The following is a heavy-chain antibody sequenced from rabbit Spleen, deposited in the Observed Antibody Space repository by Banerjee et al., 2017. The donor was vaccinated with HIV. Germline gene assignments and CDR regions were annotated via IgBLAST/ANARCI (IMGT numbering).Heavy chain of an antibody. J-gene: IGHJ6*01. Sequence: QEQLEESGGGLVKPEGSLTLTCKASGVSLHDKDVMCWVRQAPGKGLEWIACINIGSRDFTYYASWAKGRFIISKTSSTTVTLQMTSLTVADTATYFCARDTSTSFSTYGMDLWGPGTLVTVS. D-gene: IGHD1-1*01. CDR1: GVSLHDKDV. CDR3: ARDTSTSFSTYGMDL. V-gene: IGHV1S45*01. CDR2: INIGSRDFT.